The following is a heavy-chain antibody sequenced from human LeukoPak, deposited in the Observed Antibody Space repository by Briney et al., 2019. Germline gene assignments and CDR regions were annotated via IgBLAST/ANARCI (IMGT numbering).Heavy chain of an antibody. D-gene: IGHD3-10*01. CDR3: ARPYYGSGSYYYDY. V-gene: IGHV3-23*01. J-gene: IGHJ4*02. CDR2: ISGSGGST. CDR1: GFTFSSYA. Sequence: GGSLRLSCAASGFTFSSYAMSWVRQAPGKGLEWVSAISGSGGSTYYADSVKGRFTISRDNSKNTLYLQMNSLRAEVTAVYYCARPYYGSGSYYYDYWGQGTLVTVSS.